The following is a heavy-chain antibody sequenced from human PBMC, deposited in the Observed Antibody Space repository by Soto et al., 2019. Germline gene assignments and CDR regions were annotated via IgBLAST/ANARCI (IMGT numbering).Heavy chain of an antibody. CDR1: GYSFTSYW. CDR2: IYPGDSDT. Sequence: GESLKISCKGSGYSFTSYWIGWVRQIPGKGLEWMGIIYPGDSDTRYSPSFQGQVTISADKSISTAYLQWSSLKASDTAMYYCARQGDYGDYAAYYYGMDVWGQGTTVTVSS. V-gene: IGHV5-51*01. J-gene: IGHJ6*02. D-gene: IGHD4-17*01. CDR3: ARQGDYGDYAAYYYGMDV.